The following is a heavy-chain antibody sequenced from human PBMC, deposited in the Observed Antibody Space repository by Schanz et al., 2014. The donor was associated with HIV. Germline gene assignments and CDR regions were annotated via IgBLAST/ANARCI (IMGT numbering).Heavy chain of an antibody. Sequence: QVQLVESGGGVVQPGRSLRLSCTASGLTFSSSIMHWVRQAPGKGREWVAGMSHDGFSKYFADSVKGRFAISREDSKNTVHLQMDSLRPEDTAVYYCAREGESSGRAGLFDPWGQGAMVTVSS. CDR2: MSHDGFSK. J-gene: IGHJ3*01. D-gene: IGHD6-19*01. CDR3: AREGESSGRAGLFDP. CDR1: GLTFSSSI. V-gene: IGHV3-30*09.